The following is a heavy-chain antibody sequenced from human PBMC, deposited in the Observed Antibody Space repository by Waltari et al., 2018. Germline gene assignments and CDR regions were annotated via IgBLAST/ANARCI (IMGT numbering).Heavy chain of an antibody. CDR2: VDPEDGET. CDR1: GYTFTDYY. J-gene: IGHJ4*02. V-gene: IGHV1-69-2*01. D-gene: IGHD3-10*01. Sequence: EVQLVQSGAEVKKPGATVKISCKASGYTFTDYYMHWVQQARGKGLEWMGRVDPEDGETRYAEKFQGRFTITADTSTDTAYMELSSLRSEDTAVYYCATDPAYTMVRGVVDYWGQGTLVTVSS. CDR3: ATDPAYTMVRGVVDY.